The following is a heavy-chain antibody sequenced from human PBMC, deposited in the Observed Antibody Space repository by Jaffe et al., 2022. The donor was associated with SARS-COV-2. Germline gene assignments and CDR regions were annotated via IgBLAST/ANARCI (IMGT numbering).Heavy chain of an antibody. Sequence: QLQLVQSGAEVKKPGSSVKVSCKASGGTDNNYAITWVRQAPGQGLEWMGGIIPYLGTTEYPQNFQGRITITADESTSAAYMELSSLRSEDTAVYYCARTTVTSNSYYYYMDVWGRGTTVTVSS. J-gene: IGHJ6*03. CDR2: IIPYLGTT. CDR1: GGTDNNYA. D-gene: IGHD4-17*01. CDR3: ARTTVTSNSYYYYMDV. V-gene: IGHV1-69*01.